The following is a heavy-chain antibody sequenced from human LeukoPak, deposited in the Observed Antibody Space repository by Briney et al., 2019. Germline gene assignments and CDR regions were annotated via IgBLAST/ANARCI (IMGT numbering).Heavy chain of an antibody. Sequence: GESQRISCKGSGYSFTSYWISWVRQMPGKGLEWMGRVDPSDSYTNYSPSFQGHVTISADKSISTAYLQWSSLKASDTAMYYCASLYSSSWYRAFDIWGQGTMVTVSS. CDR2: VDPSDSYT. CDR1: GYSFTSYW. J-gene: IGHJ3*02. CDR3: ASLYSSSWYRAFDI. D-gene: IGHD6-13*01. V-gene: IGHV5-10-1*01.